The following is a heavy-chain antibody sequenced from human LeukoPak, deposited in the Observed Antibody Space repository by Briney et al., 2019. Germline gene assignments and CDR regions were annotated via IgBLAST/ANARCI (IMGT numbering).Heavy chain of an antibody. Sequence: SETLSLTCTVSGGSISSYYWSWIRRPAGKGLEWIGRIYTSGSTNYNPSLKSRVTMSVDTSKNQFSLKLSSVTAADTAVYYCARVGDSSGWFYYFDYWGQGTLVTVSS. D-gene: IGHD6-19*01. CDR2: IYTSGST. V-gene: IGHV4-4*07. CDR3: ARVGDSSGWFYYFDY. J-gene: IGHJ4*02. CDR1: GGSISSYY.